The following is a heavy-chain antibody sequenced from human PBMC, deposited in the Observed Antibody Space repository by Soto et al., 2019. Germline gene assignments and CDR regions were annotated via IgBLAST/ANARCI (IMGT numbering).Heavy chain of an antibody. CDR2: INWNGGST. CDR1: GFTFDDYG. J-gene: IGHJ4*02. D-gene: IGHD3-22*01. V-gene: IGHV3-20*04. CDR3: ARDPHNYYDSSGQDYFDY. Sequence: EVQLVESGGGVVRPGGSLRLSCAASGFTFDDYGMSWVRQAPGKGLEWVSGINWNGGSTGYADSVKGRFTISRDNAKNSLYLQMNSLRAEDTALYYCARDPHNYYDSSGQDYFDYWGQGTLVTVSS.